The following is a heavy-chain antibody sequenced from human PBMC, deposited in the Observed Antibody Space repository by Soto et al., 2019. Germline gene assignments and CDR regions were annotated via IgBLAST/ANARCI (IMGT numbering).Heavy chain of an antibody. CDR2: INHSGST. Sequence: PSETLSLTCAVYGGSFSGYYRSWIRQPPGKGLEWIGEINHSGSTNCNPSLKSRVTISVDTSKNQFSLKLVSVTAADTAVYYCARIKGWQLREYYFDYWGQGTLVTVSS. CDR1: GGSFSGYY. CDR3: ARIKGWQLREYYFDY. V-gene: IGHV4-34*01. J-gene: IGHJ4*02. D-gene: IGHD6-6*01.